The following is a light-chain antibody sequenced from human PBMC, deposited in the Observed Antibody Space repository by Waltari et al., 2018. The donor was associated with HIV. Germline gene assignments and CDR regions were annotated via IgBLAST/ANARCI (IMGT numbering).Light chain of an antibody. CDR2: DVS. V-gene: IGLV2-11*01. J-gene: IGLJ2*01. CDR1: SSDVGGYKY. CDR3: CSYAGSYTPVV. Sequence: QSALTQPRSVSGSPGQSVTISCTGTSSDVGGYKYVSWDQQNPGKAPKLMIYDVSKRPSGVPDRFSGSKSGNTASLTISGLQAEDEADYYCCSYAGSYTPVVFGGGTKLTVL.